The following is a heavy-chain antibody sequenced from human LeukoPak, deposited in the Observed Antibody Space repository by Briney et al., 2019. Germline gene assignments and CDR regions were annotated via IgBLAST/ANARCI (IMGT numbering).Heavy chain of an antibody. CDR1: GFTFSSYA. D-gene: IGHD3-22*01. V-gene: IGHV3-30-3*01. J-gene: IGHJ6*02. Sequence: GGSLRLSCAASGFTFSSYAMHWVRQAPGKGLEWVAVMSYDGSNKYYADSVKGRFTISRDNSKNTLYLQMNSLRAEDTAVYYCARDPTEVVPSPYYYYGMDVWGQGTTVTVSS. CDR3: ARDPTEVVPSPYYYYGMDV. CDR2: MSYDGSNK.